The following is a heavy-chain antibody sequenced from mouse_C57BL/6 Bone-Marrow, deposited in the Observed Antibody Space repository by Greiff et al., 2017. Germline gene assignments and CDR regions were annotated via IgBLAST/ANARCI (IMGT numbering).Heavy chain of an antibody. J-gene: IGHJ2*01. V-gene: IGHV1-64*01. CDR1: GYTFTSYW. CDR2: IHPNSGST. D-gene: IGHD2-4*01. CDR3: ARGAYDYDDFDY. Sequence: QLQQPGAELVKPGASVKLSCKAAGYTFTSYWMHWVKQRPGQGLEWIGMIHPNSGSTNYNEKFKSKATLTVDKSSSTAYMQLSSLTSEDSAVYYCARGAYDYDDFDYWGQGTTLTVSS.